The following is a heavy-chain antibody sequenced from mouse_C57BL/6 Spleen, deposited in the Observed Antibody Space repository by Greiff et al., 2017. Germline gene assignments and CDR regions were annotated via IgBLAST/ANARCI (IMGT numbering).Heavy chain of an antibody. V-gene: IGHV5-12*01. CDR1: GFTFSDYY. J-gene: IGHJ4*01. D-gene: IGHD1-1*01. Sequence: EVKVVESGGGLVQPGGSLKLSCAASGFTFSDYYMYWVRQTPEKRLEWVAYISNGGGSTYYPDTVKGRFTISRDNARNTLYLQMSRLKSEDTAMYYCARHPSSYGAMDYWGQGTSVTVSS. CDR2: ISNGGGST. CDR3: ARHPSSYGAMDY.